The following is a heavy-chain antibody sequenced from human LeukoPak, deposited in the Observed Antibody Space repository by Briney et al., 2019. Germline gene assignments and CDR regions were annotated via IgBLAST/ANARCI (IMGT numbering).Heavy chain of an antibody. D-gene: IGHD3-22*01. Sequence: GGSLRLSCAASGFTFSSYAMSWVRQAPGKGLEWVSAISGSGCSTYYADSVKGRFTISRDNSKNTLYLQMNSLRAEDTAVYYCAKASYYYDSSGYPTDYWGQGTLVTVSS. CDR2: ISGSGCST. J-gene: IGHJ4*02. CDR3: AKASYYYDSSGYPTDY. V-gene: IGHV3-23*01. CDR1: GFTFSSYA.